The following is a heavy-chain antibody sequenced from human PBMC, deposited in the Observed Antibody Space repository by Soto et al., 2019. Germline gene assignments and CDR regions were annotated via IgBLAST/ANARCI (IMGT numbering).Heavy chain of an antibody. J-gene: IGHJ6*02. CDR3: ARSIAARRHLPYGMDV. CDR1: GGSIRSGGYY. D-gene: IGHD6-6*01. V-gene: IGHV4-31*02. CDR2: IYYSGST. Sequence: SETLSLTCTVSGGSIRSGGYYWSWIRQHPGKGLEWIGYIYYSGSTYYNPSLKSRVTISVDTSKNQFSLKLSSVTAADTAVYYCARSIAARRHLPYGMDVWGQGTTVTVYS.